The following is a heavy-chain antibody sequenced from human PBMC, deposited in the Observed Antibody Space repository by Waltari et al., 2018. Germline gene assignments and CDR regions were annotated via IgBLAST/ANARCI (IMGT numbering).Heavy chain of an antibody. Sequence: EVQLVESGGGLVKPGGSLRLSCAASGFPFSSYSMNWVRQAPGKGLEWVSSISGSSSYIYYADSVKGRFTSSRDNAKNSLYLQMNSLRAEDTAVYYCARGLRRLHGMDVWGQGTTVTVSS. D-gene: IGHD4-17*01. V-gene: IGHV3-21*01. J-gene: IGHJ6*02. CDR3: ARGLRRLHGMDV. CDR1: GFPFSSYS. CDR2: ISGSSSYI.